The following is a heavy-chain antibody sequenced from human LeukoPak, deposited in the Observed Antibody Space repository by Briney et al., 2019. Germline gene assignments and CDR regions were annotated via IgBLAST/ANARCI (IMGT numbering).Heavy chain of an antibody. Sequence: GGSLRLSCAASGFTFSSYWMSWVRQAPGKGLEWVANIKYDASEKIYVDSVKGRFTISRDNAQNSLYLQMNSLRAEDTAVYYCAREPIRGVLYFDSWGQGTLVTVSS. V-gene: IGHV3-7*03. D-gene: IGHD3-10*01. J-gene: IGHJ4*02. CDR1: GFTFSSYW. CDR2: IKYDASEK. CDR3: AREPIRGVLYFDS.